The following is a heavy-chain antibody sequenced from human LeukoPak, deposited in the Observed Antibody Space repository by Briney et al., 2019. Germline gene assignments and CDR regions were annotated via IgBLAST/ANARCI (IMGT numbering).Heavy chain of an antibody. CDR1: GFTFSSYA. Sequence: GGSLRLSCAASGFTFSSYAMHWVRQAPGKGLEWVAVISYDGSNKYYADSVKGRFTISRDNSKNTLYLQMNSLRAEDTAVYYCAKDRGELRYSSSWTVFDYWGQGTLVTVSS. CDR2: ISYDGSNK. J-gene: IGHJ4*02. CDR3: AKDRGELRYSSSWTVFDY. D-gene: IGHD6-13*01. V-gene: IGHV3-30-3*01.